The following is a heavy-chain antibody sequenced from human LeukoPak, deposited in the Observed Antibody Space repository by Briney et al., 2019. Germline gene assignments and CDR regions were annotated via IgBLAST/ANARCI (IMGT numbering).Heavy chain of an antibody. Sequence: MTSETLSLTCTVSSFSITSGYYWGWVRQPPGKGLEWVGSIYRGGSIYYNPSLKSRVTMSIDTSKNQFFLKLGSVTAADTAVYYCARIAVAGTRGWFDPWGQGTLVTVSS. CDR1: SFSITSGYY. CDR2: IYRGGSI. CDR3: ARIAVAGTRGWFDP. D-gene: IGHD6-19*01. V-gene: IGHV4-38-2*02. J-gene: IGHJ5*02.